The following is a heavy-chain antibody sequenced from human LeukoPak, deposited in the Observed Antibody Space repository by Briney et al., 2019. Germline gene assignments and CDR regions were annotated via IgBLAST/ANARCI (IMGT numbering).Heavy chain of an antibody. CDR2: IYYSGST. V-gene: IGHV4-31*11. J-gene: IGHJ5*02. CDR3: ARAGIALKGVDP. CDR1: GGSFSGYY. D-gene: IGHD6-13*01. Sequence: SETLSLTCAVYGGSFSGYYWSWIRQHPGKGLEWIGYIYYSGSTYYNPSLKSRVTISVDTSKNQFSLKLSSVTAADTAVYYCARAGIALKGVDPWGQGTLVTVSS.